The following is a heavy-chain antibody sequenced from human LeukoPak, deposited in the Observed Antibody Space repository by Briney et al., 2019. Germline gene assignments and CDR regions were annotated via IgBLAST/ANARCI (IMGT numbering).Heavy chain of an antibody. CDR3: ARDTEGSVDYYYMDV. CDR2: ICSGGST. V-gene: IGHV3-53*01. CDR1: EFTVSSNY. Sequence: GGSLRLSCAASEFTVSSNYMSWVRQAPGKGLEWVSVICSGGSTYYADSVKGRFTISRDNSKNTLYLQMNSLRAEDTAVYYCARDTEGSVDYYYMDVWGKGTTVTVSS. J-gene: IGHJ6*03.